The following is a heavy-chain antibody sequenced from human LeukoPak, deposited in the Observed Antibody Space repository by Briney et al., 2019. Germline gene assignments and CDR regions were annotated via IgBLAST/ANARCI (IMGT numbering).Heavy chain of an antibody. D-gene: IGHD3-10*01. V-gene: IGHV3-30-3*01. CDR3: VKDRTGTYTLDY. J-gene: IGHJ4*02. Sequence: GRSLRHSCAATGFTFSNYAIHWGRQAPGKGLEWVAFISDDGSRQHYADSVKGRFTISRDNSKNTLNLQMNSLRAEDTAVYYCVKDRTGTYTLDYWGQGTLVTVSS. CDR1: GFTFSNYA. CDR2: ISDDGSRQ.